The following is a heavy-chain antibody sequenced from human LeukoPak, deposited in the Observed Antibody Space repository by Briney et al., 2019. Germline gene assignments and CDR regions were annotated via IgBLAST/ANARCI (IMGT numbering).Heavy chain of an antibody. D-gene: IGHD6-19*01. CDR1: GFTFGSYA. V-gene: IGHV3-23*01. CDR3: ARDHPGSGWYVDY. Sequence: GRSLRLSCAASGFTFGSYAMGWVRHAPGKGLECGSGISGSGGSPYYTDSVKGRFTISKDNSKETLYLQMNSLRDEDTAVYYCARDHPGSGWYVDYWGQGILVTVSS. J-gene: IGHJ4*02. CDR2: ISGSGGSP.